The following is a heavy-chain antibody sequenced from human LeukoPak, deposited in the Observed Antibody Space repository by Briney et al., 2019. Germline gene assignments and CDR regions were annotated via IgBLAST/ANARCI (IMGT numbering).Heavy chain of an antibody. Sequence: PSETLPLTCAVYGGSFSGYYWSWIRQPPGKGLEWIGEINHSGSTNYNPSLKSRVTISVDTSKNQFSLKLSSVTAADTAVYYCATGYPFRNGMDVWGQGTTVTASS. CDR2: INHSGST. J-gene: IGHJ6*02. CDR3: ATGYPFRNGMDV. V-gene: IGHV4-34*01. D-gene: IGHD5-18*01. CDR1: GGSFSGYY.